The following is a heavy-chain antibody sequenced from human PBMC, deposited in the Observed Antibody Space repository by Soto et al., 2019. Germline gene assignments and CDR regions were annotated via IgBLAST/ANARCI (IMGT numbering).Heavy chain of an antibody. Sequence: GGSLRLSCEASGFTFSSYAMHWIRQAPGKGLEWVAIISFDGSNEYYADSVKGRFTISRDNSKNTLYLQVRSLRAEDTAVYYCAKTYYYDRSGYYQNWFDPWGQGTLVTVSS. CDR3: AKTYYYDRSGYYQNWFDP. V-gene: IGHV3-30-3*02. CDR2: ISFDGSNE. J-gene: IGHJ5*02. D-gene: IGHD3-22*01. CDR1: GFTFSSYA.